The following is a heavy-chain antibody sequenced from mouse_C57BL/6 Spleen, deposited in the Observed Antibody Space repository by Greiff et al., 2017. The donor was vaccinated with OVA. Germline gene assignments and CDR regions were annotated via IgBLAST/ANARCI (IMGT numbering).Heavy chain of an antibody. J-gene: IGHJ4*01. CDR3: ARLGDYAMDY. CDR2: ISNLAYSI. V-gene: IGHV5-15*01. Sequence: EVKLMESGGGLVQPGGSLKLSCAASGFTFSDYGMAWVRQAPRKGPEWVAFISNLAYSIYYADTVTGRFTISRENAKNTLYLEMSSLRSEDTAMYYCARLGDYAMDYWGQGTSVTVSS. CDR1: GFTFSDYG.